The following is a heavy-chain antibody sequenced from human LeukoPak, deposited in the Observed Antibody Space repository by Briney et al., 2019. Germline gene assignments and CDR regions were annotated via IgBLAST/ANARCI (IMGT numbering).Heavy chain of an antibody. CDR1: GGSFSGYY. D-gene: IGHD4-17*01. J-gene: IGHJ4*02. Sequence: PSETLSLTCAVYGGSFSGYYWSWIRQPPGKGLEWIGEINHSGSTNYNPSLKSRVTISVDTSKNQFSQKLSSVTAADTAVYYCARDGGYGDYGFDYWGQGTLVTVSS. CDR2: INHSGST. CDR3: ARDGGYGDYGFDY. V-gene: IGHV4-34*01.